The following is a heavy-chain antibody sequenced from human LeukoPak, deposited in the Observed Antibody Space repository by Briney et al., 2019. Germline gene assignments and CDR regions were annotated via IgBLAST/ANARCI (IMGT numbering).Heavy chain of an antibody. D-gene: IGHD2-2*01. V-gene: IGHV3-11*04. Sequence: YYWGWIRQPPGKGLEWVSYISSSGNTTYNADSVKGRFSITRDNAKNSLYLQMNSLRAEDTAVYYCARAAYLGCSSTSCYEHWFDPWGQGTLVTVSS. CDR2: ISSSGNTT. CDR1: YY. CDR3: ARAAYLGCSSTSCYEHWFDP. J-gene: IGHJ5*02.